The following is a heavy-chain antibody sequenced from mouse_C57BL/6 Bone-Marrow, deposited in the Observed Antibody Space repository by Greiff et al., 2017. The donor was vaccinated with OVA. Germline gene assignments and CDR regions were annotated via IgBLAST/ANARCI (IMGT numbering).Heavy chain of an antibody. Sequence: QVQLKESGAELVKPGASVKLSCKASGYTFTSYWMHWVKQRPGQGLEWIGMIHPNSGSTNYNEKFKSKATLTVDKSSSTAYMQLSSLTSEDSAVYYCAREEITTVVATNAMDYWGQGTSVTVSS. J-gene: IGHJ4*01. D-gene: IGHD1-1*01. V-gene: IGHV1-64*01. CDR3: AREEITTVVATNAMDY. CDR2: IHPNSGST. CDR1: GYTFTSYW.